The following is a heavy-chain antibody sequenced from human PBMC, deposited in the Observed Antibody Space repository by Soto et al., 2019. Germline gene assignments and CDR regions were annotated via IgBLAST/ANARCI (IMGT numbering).Heavy chain of an antibody. D-gene: IGHD3-16*01. Sequence: ASVKVSCKASGYTFTSYAMHCVRQAPGQRLEWMGWINAGNGNTKYSQKFQGRVTITRDTSASTAYMELSSLRSEDTAVYYCARDHTPPRIMMTLIYAFDIWGQGTMVTVSS. CDR3: ARDHTPPRIMMTLIYAFDI. J-gene: IGHJ3*02. CDR1: GYTFTSYA. V-gene: IGHV1-3*01. CDR2: INAGNGNT.